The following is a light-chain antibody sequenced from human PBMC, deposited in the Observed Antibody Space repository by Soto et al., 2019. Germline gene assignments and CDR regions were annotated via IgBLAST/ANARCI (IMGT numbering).Light chain of an antibody. J-gene: IGLJ2*01. CDR1: TNDVGGYNF. CDR2: EVT. V-gene: IGLV2-14*01. Sequence: QSVLTQPASVSGSPRQSTTISCTGSTNDVGGYNFVSWYQQHPGKDPKLLIYEVTNRPSGISDRFSGSRSGNTASLTISGLQPEDEADYYCASYTSTNSLIFGGGTQLTVL. CDR3: ASYTSTNSLI.